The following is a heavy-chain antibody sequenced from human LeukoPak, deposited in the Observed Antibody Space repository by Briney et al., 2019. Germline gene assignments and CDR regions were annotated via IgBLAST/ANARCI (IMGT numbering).Heavy chain of an antibody. CDR1: GASINSGSYY. CDR2: IYTSGST. J-gene: IGHJ4*02. Sequence: SQTLSLTCTVSGASINSGSYYWTWIRQPAGTGLEWIGRIYTSGSTNYNPSLKSRVTISLDTSKNHFSLKLDSVTAADTAVYYCARDGPSVYFDYWGQGTLVTVSS. V-gene: IGHV4-61*02. CDR3: ARDGPSVYFDY.